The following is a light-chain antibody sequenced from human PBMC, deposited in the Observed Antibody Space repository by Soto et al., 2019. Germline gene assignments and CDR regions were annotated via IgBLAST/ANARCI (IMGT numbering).Light chain of an antibody. V-gene: IGKV3-15*01. CDR2: HAS. Sequence: EIVMTQSPATLSVSPGERPTLSCRASASVSNNLAWYQQKPGQAPRLLIYHASTRATGIPARFSGSGSGTEFTLTISILQSEDFAVYYCQQYNKWPLTFGGGTKVEIK. CDR1: ASVSNN. J-gene: IGKJ4*01. CDR3: QQYNKWPLT.